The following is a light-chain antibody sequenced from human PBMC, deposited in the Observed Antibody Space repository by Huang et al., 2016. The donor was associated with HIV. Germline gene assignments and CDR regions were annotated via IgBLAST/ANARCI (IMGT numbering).Light chain of an antibody. Sequence: EIVLTQSPGTLSLSPGERATLSCRASQSGSSNYLAWYLQKPGQAPTLLLYGASSRATDIPDRFSGSGSGTDFTLTISRLEPEDFAVYYCHQYGSPPFTFGPGTKVDIK. J-gene: IGKJ3*01. V-gene: IGKV3-20*01. CDR3: HQYGSPPFT. CDR1: QSGSSNY. CDR2: GAS.